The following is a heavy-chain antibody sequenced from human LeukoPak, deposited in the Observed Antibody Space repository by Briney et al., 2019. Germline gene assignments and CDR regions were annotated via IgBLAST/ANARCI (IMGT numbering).Heavy chain of an antibody. CDR1: GGSISSSSYY. V-gene: IGHV4-39*01. Sequence: PSETLSLTCTVSGGSISSSSYYWGWIRQPPGKGLEWIGSIYYSGSTYYNPSLKSRVTISVDTSKNQFSLKLSSVTAADTAVYYCARDTGTVYYWDQGTLVTVSS. J-gene: IGHJ4*02. D-gene: IGHD2-8*02. CDR3: ARDTGTVYY. CDR2: IYYSGST.